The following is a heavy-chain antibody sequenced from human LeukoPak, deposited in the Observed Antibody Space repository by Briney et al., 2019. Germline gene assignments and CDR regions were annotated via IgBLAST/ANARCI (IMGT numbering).Heavy chain of an antibody. CDR2: ISWNSGSI. Sequence: GRSLRLSCAASGFTFYDYAMHWVRQAPGKGLEWVSGISWNSGSIVYADSVKGRFTISRDNAKNSLYLQMNGLRAEDTALYYCAKALSYSITAATDYWGQGTLVTVSS. CDR1: GFTFYDYA. CDR3: AKALSYSITAATDY. D-gene: IGHD6-25*01. V-gene: IGHV3-9*01. J-gene: IGHJ4*02.